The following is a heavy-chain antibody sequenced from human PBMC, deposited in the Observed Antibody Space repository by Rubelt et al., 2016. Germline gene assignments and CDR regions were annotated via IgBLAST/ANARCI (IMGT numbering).Heavy chain of an antibody. V-gene: IGHV3-30*04. Sequence: QAQLVESGGGVVQPGRSLRLSCAGSGFAFNNHAMHWVRQAPGKGPEWVAVISHDGSKKYFADSVKGRFTISRDNAKKSLYLQMNSLRAEDTALYYCAKGGYSNSWSYFDSWGQGILVTVSS. CDR3: AKGGYSNSWSYFDS. CDR2: ISHDGSKK. J-gene: IGHJ4*02. CDR1: GFAFNNHA. D-gene: IGHD6-13*01.